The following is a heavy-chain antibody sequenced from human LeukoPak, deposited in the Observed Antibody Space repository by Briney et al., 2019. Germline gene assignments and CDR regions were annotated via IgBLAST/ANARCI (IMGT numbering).Heavy chain of an antibody. CDR3: ARALPVAGRSPFDY. J-gene: IGHJ4*02. CDR1: GGTFSSYA. D-gene: IGHD6-19*01. CDR2: IIPIFGTA. Sequence: ASVKVSCKASGGTFSSYAISWVRQAPGQGLEWMGGIIPIFGTANYAQKFQGRVTITADESTSTAYMELSSLRSEDTAVYYCARALPVAGRSPFDYWGQGTLVSVSS. V-gene: IGHV1-69*13.